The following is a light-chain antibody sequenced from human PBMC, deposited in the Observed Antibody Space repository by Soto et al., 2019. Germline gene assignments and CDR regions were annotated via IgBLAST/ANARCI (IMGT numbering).Light chain of an antibody. CDR2: SVS. J-gene: IGLJ1*01. CDR3: CSYAGSYTYV. Sequence: QSVLTQPRSVSVSPGQSVTSSCTGTSSDVGGHNYVSWYQQYPGKAPRLLLSSVSKRPSGVPDRFSGSKSGNTASLTISGLQAEDEADYYCCSYAGSYTYVFGTGTKVTVL. V-gene: IGLV2-11*01. CDR1: SSDVGGHNY.